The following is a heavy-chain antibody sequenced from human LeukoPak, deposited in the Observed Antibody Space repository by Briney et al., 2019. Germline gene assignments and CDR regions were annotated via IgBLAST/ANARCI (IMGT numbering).Heavy chain of an antibody. CDR3: ARGAYYYED. Sequence: PGGSLRLSCAASGFTFSSHSMSCVRQAPGKGLEWVSYISSSSTTIYYADSVKGRFTISRDNAKNSLYLQMNSLRAEDTAVYYCARGAYYYEDWGQGTLVTVSS. CDR2: ISSSSTTI. V-gene: IGHV3-48*01. J-gene: IGHJ4*02. D-gene: IGHD3-22*01. CDR1: GFTFSSHS.